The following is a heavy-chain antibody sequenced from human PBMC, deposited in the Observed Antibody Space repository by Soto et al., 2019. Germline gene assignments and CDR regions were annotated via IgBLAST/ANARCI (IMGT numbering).Heavy chain of an antibody. CDR3: ASRYGGTFDY. Sequence: QVQLQESGPGLVKPSETLSLTCTVSGGSISSYYWSWIRQPPGKGLEWIGYIYYSGSTNYNPSLTRRVTISVDTSKNQFSLKLSSVTAADTAVYYCASRYGGTFDYWGQGTLVTVSS. J-gene: IGHJ4*02. V-gene: IGHV4-59*01. D-gene: IGHD3-16*01. CDR2: IYYSGST. CDR1: GGSISSYY.